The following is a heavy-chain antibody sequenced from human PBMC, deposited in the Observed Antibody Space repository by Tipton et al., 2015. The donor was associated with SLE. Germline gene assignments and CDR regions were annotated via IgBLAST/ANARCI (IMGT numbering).Heavy chain of an antibody. V-gene: IGHV4-39*01. J-gene: IGHJ4*02. Sequence: TLSLTCTVSGGSISSSSYYWGWIRQPPGKGLEWIGSIYYSGSTYYNPSLKSRVTISVDTSKNQFSLKLSSVTAADTAVYYCARFSTIFGVEDDYWGQGTLVTVSS. CDR3: ARFSTIFGVEDDY. D-gene: IGHD3-3*01. CDR1: GGSISSSSYY. CDR2: IYYSGST.